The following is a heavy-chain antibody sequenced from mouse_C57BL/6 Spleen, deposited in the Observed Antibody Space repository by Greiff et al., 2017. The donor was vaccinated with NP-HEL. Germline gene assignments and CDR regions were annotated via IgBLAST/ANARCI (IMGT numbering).Heavy chain of an antibody. D-gene: IGHD6-1*01. CDR3: AREADSAGYFDV. J-gene: IGHJ1*03. Sequence: EVQLQQSGPELVKPGASVKISCKASGYTFTDYYMNWVKQSHGKSLEWIGDINPNNGGTSYNQKFKGKATLTVDKSSSTAYMELRSLTSEDSAVYYCAREADSAGYFDVWGTGTTVTVSS. CDR1: GYTFTDYY. CDR2: INPNNGGT. V-gene: IGHV1-26*01.